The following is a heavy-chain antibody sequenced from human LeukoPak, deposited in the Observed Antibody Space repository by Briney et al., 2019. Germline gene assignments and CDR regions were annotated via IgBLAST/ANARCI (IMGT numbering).Heavy chain of an antibody. Sequence: GGSLRLSCAASGFTFSSYAMSWVRQAPGRGLEWVSAISGSGGSTYYADSVKGRFTISRDNSKNTLYLQMNSLRAEDTAVYYCAKVGYYDSSGYSSPYYFDYWGQGTLVTVSS. CDR3: AKVGYYDSSGYSSPYYFDY. CDR2: ISGSGGST. J-gene: IGHJ4*02. V-gene: IGHV3-23*01. CDR1: GFTFSSYA. D-gene: IGHD3-22*01.